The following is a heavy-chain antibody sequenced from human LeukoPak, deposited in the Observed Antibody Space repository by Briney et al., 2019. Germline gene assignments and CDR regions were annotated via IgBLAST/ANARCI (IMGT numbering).Heavy chain of an antibody. D-gene: IGHD2-15*01. V-gene: IGHV3-23*01. J-gene: IGHJ5*02. CDR1: GFPFSSHA. CDR2: ISNGKT. CDR3: VREAGYCAPVCVKTNWFDP. Sequence: GGSLRLSCAASGFPFSSHAMSWIRQPPGKGLEWVAAISNGKTYYADSVRGRFAISRDDSTNTVYLHMNSLRDEDTALYHCVREAGYCAPVCVKTNWFDPWGQGTLVTVSS.